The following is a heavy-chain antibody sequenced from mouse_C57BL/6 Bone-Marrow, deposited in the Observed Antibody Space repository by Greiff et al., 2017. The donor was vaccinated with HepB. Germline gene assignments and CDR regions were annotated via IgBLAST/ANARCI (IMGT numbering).Heavy chain of an antibody. D-gene: IGHD3-2*02. J-gene: IGHJ4*01. CDR3: ARRAQATLYAMDY. CDR2: IWSGGST. V-gene: IGHV2-2*01. CDR1: GFSLTSYG. Sequence: VKLMESGPGLVQPSQSLSITCTVSGFSLTSYGVHWVRQSPGKGLEWLGVIWSGGSTDYNAAFISRLSISKDNSKSQVFFKMNSLQADDTAIYYCARRAQATLYAMDYWGQGTSVTVSS.